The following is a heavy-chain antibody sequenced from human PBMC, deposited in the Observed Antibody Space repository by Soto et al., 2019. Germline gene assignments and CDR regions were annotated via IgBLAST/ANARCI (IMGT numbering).Heavy chain of an antibody. CDR2: IWYDGSNK. D-gene: IGHD4-17*01. V-gene: IGHV3-33*01. CDR3: VRGLLTTGYYYYGMDV. Sequence: GGSLRLSCAASGFTFSSYGMHWVRQAPGKGLEWVAVIWYDGSNKYYADSVKGRFTISRDNSKNTLYLQMNSLRAEDTAVYYCVRGLLTTGYYYYGMDVWGQGTTVTVSS. CDR1: GFTFSSYG. J-gene: IGHJ6*02.